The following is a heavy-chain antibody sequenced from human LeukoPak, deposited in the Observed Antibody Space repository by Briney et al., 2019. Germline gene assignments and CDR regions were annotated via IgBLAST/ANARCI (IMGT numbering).Heavy chain of an antibody. CDR2: ISGSGGST. CDR1: GFTFSSYA. J-gene: IGHJ4*02. D-gene: IGHD3-16*01. Sequence: PGGSLRLSCAASGFTFSSYAMSWVRQAPGKGLEWVSAISGSGGSTYYADSVKGRFTISRDNSKDTLYLQMNSLRAEDTAVYYCARDHPYYEISGPRFDYWGQGARVTVSS. V-gene: IGHV3-23*01. CDR3: ARDHPYYEISGPRFDY.